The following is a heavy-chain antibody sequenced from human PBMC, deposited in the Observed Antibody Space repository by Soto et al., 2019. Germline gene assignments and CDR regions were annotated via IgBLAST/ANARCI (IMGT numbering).Heavy chain of an antibody. D-gene: IGHD3-22*01. Sequence: EVQLLEYGGGLVQPGGSLRLSCAASGFTFSSYAMSWVRQAPGKGLEWVSAISDSTGRTHYADSVKGRFTISRDNSKRKMYQQRNGVSGEDTAVDYCAKSRDMTMRVVVTPVDYWGRGTLVSV. V-gene: IGHV3-23*01. CDR1: GFTFSSYA. CDR2: ISDSTGRT. J-gene: IGHJ4*02. CDR3: AKSRDMTMRVVVTPVDY.